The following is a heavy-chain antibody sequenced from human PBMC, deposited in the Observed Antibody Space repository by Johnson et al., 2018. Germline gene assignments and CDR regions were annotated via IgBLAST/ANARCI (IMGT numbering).Heavy chain of an antibody. D-gene: IGHD4-17*01. Sequence: QVQLVESGAEVKKPGASVKVSCKASGYTFTSYYMHWVRQAPGQGLEWRGILNPSGGSTSYAQKFQGRVTVTRDTSTSTVYMELSSRSSEETAEYYCARGGWGYGDRRNAAFDSWGQGTMVTVSS. V-gene: IGHV1-46*01. CDR2: LNPSGGST. CDR3: ARGGWGYGDRRNAAFDS. J-gene: IGHJ3*02. CDR1: GYTFTSYY.